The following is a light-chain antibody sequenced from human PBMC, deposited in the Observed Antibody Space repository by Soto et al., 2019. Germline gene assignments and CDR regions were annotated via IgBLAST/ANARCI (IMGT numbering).Light chain of an antibody. J-gene: IGKJ2*01. V-gene: IGKV3-15*01. CDR2: DAS. CDR1: QIVSSN. CDR3: QQYNNWPPMYT. Sequence: EIVMTQSPATLSVSPGERATLSCRASQIVSSNVAWYQQKAGQAPRLLINDASTRATGIPARFSGSGSGTELTLTISSLQSEDFAVYYCQQYNNWPPMYTFGQGTKLEIK.